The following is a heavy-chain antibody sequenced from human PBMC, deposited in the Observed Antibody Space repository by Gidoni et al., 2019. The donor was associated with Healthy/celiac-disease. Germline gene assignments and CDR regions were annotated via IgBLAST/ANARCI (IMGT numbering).Heavy chain of an antibody. V-gene: IGHV3-30*18. Sequence: QVQLVESGGGVVQPGRSLGLSCAASGFTFSRYGMRRVRQAPGKGLEWGAVISYDGSNKYDADSVKGRFTISRDNSKNTLYLKMNSLRAEDTAVYYCAKEDEEVAAAGTYYYYGMDVWGQGTTVTVSS. CDR3: AKEDEEVAAAGTYYYYGMDV. CDR1: GFTFSRYG. J-gene: IGHJ6*02. CDR2: ISYDGSNK. D-gene: IGHD6-13*01.